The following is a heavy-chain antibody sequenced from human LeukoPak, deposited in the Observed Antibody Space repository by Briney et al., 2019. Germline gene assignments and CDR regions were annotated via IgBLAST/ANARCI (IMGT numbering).Heavy chain of an antibody. V-gene: IGHV3-21*01. CDR1: GFTFSSYS. CDR2: ISSSSSYI. Sequence: GGSLRLSCAASGFTFSSYSTNWVRQAPGKGLEWVSSISSSSSYIYYADSVKGRFTISRDNAKNSLYLQMNSLRAEDTAVYYCARRFVLWGDAFDIWGQGTMVTVSS. CDR3: ARRFVLWGDAFDI. J-gene: IGHJ3*02. D-gene: IGHD3-10*01.